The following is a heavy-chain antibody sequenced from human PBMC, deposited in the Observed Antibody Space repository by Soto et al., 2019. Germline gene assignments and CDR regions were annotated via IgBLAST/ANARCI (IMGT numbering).Heavy chain of an antibody. Sequence: SETLSLTCTVSGGSISSYYWSWIRQPPGKGLEWIGYIYYSGSTNYNPSLKSRVTISVDTSKNQFSLKLSSVTAADTAVYYCARQRYFDWLLWFDPWGQGTLVTVS. J-gene: IGHJ5*02. D-gene: IGHD3-9*01. CDR1: GGSISSYY. V-gene: IGHV4-59*08. CDR3: ARQRYFDWLLWFDP. CDR2: IYYSGST.